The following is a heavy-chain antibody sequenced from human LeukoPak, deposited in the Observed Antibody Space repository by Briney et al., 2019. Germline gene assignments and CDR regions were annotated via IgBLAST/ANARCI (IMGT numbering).Heavy chain of an antibody. CDR2: IYYSGST. J-gene: IGHJ5*02. V-gene: IGHV4-59*01. CDR3: GRMLGNWFDP. CDR1: VGSPSSDY. D-gene: IGHD2-8*01. Sequence: PERLSLTRTVSVGSPSSDYWSCISPPPGRGLEWIGYIYYSGSTNYNPSLKSRVTISVDPSKHQSSLKLSSVTGADTAVYYCGRMLGNWFDPWGQGTLVTVSS.